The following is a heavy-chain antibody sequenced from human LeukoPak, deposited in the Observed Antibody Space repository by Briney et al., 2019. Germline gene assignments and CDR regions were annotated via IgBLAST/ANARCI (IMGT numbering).Heavy chain of an antibody. D-gene: IGHD1-1*01. CDR3: ARCNWNDMYYYYGMDV. Sequence: SETLSLTCTVSGGSISSYYWSWIRQPPGKGLEWIGYIYYSGSTYYNPSLKSRVTISVDTSKNQFSLKLSSMTAADTAVYYCARCNWNDMYYYYGMDVWGQGTTVTVSS. CDR1: GGSISSYY. V-gene: IGHV4-59*06. J-gene: IGHJ6*02. CDR2: IYYSGST.